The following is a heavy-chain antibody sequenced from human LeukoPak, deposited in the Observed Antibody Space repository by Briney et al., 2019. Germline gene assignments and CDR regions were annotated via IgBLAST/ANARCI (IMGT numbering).Heavy chain of an antibody. D-gene: IGHD5-24*01. CDR3: ARVQLGY. CDR1: GYTFTSYG. V-gene: IGHV1-18*01. J-gene: IGHJ4*02. Sequence: ASVKVSCKASGYTFTSYGISWVRQAPGQGLEWMGWISGYNGNTKYAQKFQDRVTMTTDTSTSTVYMELRSLTSDDTAVYYCARVQLGYWGQGTLVTVSS. CDR2: ISGYNGNT.